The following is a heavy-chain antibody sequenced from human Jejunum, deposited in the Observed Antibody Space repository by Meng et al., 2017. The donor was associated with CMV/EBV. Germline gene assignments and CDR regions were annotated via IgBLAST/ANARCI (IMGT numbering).Heavy chain of an antibody. CDR2: ISPYHGNT. D-gene: IGHD6-13*01. CDR3: ARGGQQEVYFFDY. Sequence: KASGYSCTMYGISWVRQAPGQGLEWMGWISPYHGNTKYVQNLQGRVTMTTDTSTTTAYMELRNLRSDDTAIYYCARGGQQEVYFFDYWGQGTLVTVSS. V-gene: IGHV1-18*01. CDR1: GYSCTMYG. J-gene: IGHJ4*02.